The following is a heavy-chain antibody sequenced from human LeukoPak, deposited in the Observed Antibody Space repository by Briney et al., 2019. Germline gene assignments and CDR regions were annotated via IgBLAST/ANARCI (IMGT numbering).Heavy chain of an antibody. Sequence: PGGSLGLSCAASGFTFSSYSMNWVRQAPGKGLEWVSSITSRSSYIYYADSVKGRFTVSRDNAKNSVYLQMNSLRAEDTAVYYCARGQGAYCSGGSCYTGYFDPWGQGTLVTVSS. CDR2: ITSRSSYI. CDR3: ARGQGAYCSGGSCYTGYFDP. J-gene: IGHJ5*02. D-gene: IGHD2-15*01. CDR1: GFTFSSYS. V-gene: IGHV3-21*01.